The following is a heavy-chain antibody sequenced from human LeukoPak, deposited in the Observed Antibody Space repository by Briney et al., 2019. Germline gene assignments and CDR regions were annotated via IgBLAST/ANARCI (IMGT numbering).Heavy chain of an antibody. D-gene: IGHD4-17*01. Sequence: PGGSLRLSCAASGFTFSSYGMSWVRQAPGKGLEWVSSISSSNNYIYYADSVKGRFTISRDNAKNSLYLQMNSLRAEDTAVYYCARSNGDYAFDYWGQGTLVTVSS. J-gene: IGHJ4*02. CDR1: GFTFSSYG. CDR2: ISSSNNYI. CDR3: ARSNGDYAFDY. V-gene: IGHV3-21*01.